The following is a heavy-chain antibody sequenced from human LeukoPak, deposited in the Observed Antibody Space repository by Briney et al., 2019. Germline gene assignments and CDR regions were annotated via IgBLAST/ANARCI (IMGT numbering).Heavy chain of an antibody. CDR3: ARDVGSDSSGGYYHYFDD. V-gene: IGHV3-21*01. Sequence: GGSLRLSCAASGFTFSSYNMSWVRQAPGKGLEWVSSISSSSYMYYAESVKGRFTISRDNAKNSLYLQMNSLRVEDTAVYYCARDVGSDSSGGYYHYFDDWGQGTLVTVSS. D-gene: IGHD3-22*01. CDR1: GFTFSSYN. CDR2: ISSSSYM. J-gene: IGHJ4*02.